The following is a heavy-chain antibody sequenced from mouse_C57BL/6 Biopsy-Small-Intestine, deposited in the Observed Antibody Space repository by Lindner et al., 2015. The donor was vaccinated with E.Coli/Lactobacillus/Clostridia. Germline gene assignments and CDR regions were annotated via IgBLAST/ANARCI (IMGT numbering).Heavy chain of an antibody. V-gene: IGHV10-3*01. J-gene: IGHJ4*01. CDR3: VGYDGYYYAMDY. Sequence: VQLQESGGGSVQPKGSLKLSCAASGFTFNTYAMHWVRQAPGKGLEWVARIRSKSSNYATYYADSVKDRFTISRDDSQSMLYLQMNNLKTEDTAMHYCVGYDGYYYAMDYWGQGTSVTVSS. CDR1: GFTFNTYA. CDR2: IRSKSSNYAT. D-gene: IGHD2-3*01.